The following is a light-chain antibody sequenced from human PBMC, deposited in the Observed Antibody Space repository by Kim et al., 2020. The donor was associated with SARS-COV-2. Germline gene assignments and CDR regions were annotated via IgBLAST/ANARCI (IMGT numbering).Light chain of an antibody. CDR1: QSISTW. CDR2: KAS. V-gene: IGKV1-5*03. Sequence: ASVGDRVTITCRASQSISTWLAWYQQKPGKAPNLLIYKASSLASGVQSRFSGSGSGTEFTLTISSLQPDDFATYYCQLYNSYLVYTFGQGTKLEI. J-gene: IGKJ2*01. CDR3: QLYNSYLVYT.